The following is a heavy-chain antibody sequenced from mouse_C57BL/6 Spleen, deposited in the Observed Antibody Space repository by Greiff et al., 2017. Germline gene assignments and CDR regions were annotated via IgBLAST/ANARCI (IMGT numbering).Heavy chain of an antibody. CDR3: DYYGPYYAMDY. J-gene: IGHJ4*01. CDR1: GFNIKDYY. D-gene: IGHD1-1*01. Sequence: EVQLQQSGAELVRPGASVKLSCTASGFNIKDYYMHWVKQRPEQGLEWIGRIDPEDGDTEYAPKFQGKATMTADTSSNTAYLQLSSLTSEDTAVYYCDYYGPYYAMDYWGQGTSVTVSS. CDR2: IDPEDGDT. V-gene: IGHV14-1*01.